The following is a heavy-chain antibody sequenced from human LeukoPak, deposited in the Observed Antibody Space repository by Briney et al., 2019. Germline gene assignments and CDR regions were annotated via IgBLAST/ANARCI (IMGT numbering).Heavy chain of an antibody. CDR2: ISSRSSYI. Sequence: PGGSLRLSCAASGFTFSSYSMNWVRQAPGKGLEWVSSISSRSSYIYYADSVKGRFTISRDNAKNSLYLQMNSLRAEDTAVYYCAREPGYNYRKYYFDYWGQGTLVTVSS. J-gene: IGHJ4*02. D-gene: IGHD5-24*01. V-gene: IGHV3-21*01. CDR3: AREPGYNYRKYYFDY. CDR1: GFTFSSYS.